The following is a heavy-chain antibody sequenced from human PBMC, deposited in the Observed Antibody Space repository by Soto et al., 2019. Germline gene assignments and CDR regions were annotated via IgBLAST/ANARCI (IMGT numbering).Heavy chain of an antibody. CDR3: VKNHNYFDTSGHYFGAGGFAE. D-gene: IGHD3-22*01. J-gene: IGHJ4*02. CDR2: IWFDGSHD. Sequence: QVELVESGGGVVQPGRSLRLSCAASGFIFRNFGMHWVRQAPGKGLEWVAVIWFDGSHDYYAESVKGRFTVSRDNSRDTLYLQMNSLRAEDTAVYYWVKNHNYFDTSGHYFGAGGFAEWGQGTLVTVSS. CDR1: GFIFRNFG. V-gene: IGHV3-33*06.